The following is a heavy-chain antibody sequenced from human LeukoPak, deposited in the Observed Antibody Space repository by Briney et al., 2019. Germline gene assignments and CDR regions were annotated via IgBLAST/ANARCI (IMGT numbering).Heavy chain of an antibody. CDR1: GFTFSSYS. Sequence: GGSLRLSCAASGFTFSSYSMNWVRQAPGKGLEWVSSISSSSSYIYYADSVKGRFTISRDNAKNSLYLQMNSLRAEDTAVYYCARALGRRHYYFDYWGQGTLVTVSS. CDR2: ISSSSSYI. J-gene: IGHJ4*02. V-gene: IGHV3-21*01. D-gene: IGHD1-26*01. CDR3: ARALGRRHYYFDY.